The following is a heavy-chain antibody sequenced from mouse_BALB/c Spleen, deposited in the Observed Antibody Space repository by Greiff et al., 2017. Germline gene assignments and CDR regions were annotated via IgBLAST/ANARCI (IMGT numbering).Heavy chain of an antibody. CDR1: GYSFTSYY. J-gene: IGHJ4*01. CDR2: IDPFNGGT. D-gene: IGHD3-1*01. CDR3: ARWGLLYYAMDY. Sequence: VQLQQSGPELMKPGASVKISCKASGYSFTSYYMHWVKQSHGKSLEWIGYIDPFNGGTSYNQKFKGKATLTVDKSSSTAYMHLSSLTSEDSAVYYCARWGLLYYAMDYWGQGTSVTVSS. V-gene: IGHV1S135*01.